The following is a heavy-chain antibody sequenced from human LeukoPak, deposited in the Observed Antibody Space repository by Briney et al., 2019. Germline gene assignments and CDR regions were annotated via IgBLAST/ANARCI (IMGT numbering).Heavy chain of an antibody. CDR3: AKGRGVEVAGNAFFDY. Sequence: GGSLRLSCAASGFTFDDYGMHWVRQAPGKGLEWVSGISWNSGTIAYVDSVKGRFTISRDNAKNSLHLQMNSLRAEDTAFYFCAKGRGVEVAGNAFFDYWGQGTLVTVSS. V-gene: IGHV3-9*01. CDR1: GFTFDDYG. D-gene: IGHD6-19*01. J-gene: IGHJ4*02. CDR2: ISWNSGTI.